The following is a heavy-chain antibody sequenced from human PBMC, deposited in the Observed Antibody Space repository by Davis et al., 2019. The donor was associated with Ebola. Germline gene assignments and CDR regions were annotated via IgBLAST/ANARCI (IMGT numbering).Heavy chain of an antibody. J-gene: IGHJ6*02. D-gene: IGHD2-15*01. Sequence: AASVPVSCKASGYTFISYYFHWVRQAPGQGLEWMGLVNPSGGGTTYAQNFQGRVTMTRDPSTSTLYMELSSLKSEDTAVYYCAREEIVVVATNPSPYYYYGMDVWGQGTTVTVS. V-gene: IGHV1-46*01. CDR2: VNPSGGGT. CDR1: GYTFISYY. CDR3: AREEIVVVATNPSPYYYYGMDV.